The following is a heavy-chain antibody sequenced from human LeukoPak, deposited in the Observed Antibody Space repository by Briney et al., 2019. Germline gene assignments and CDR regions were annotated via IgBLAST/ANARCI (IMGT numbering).Heavy chain of an antibody. CDR1: GDSISSYY. J-gene: IGHJ4*02. V-gene: IGHV4-59*01. CDR3: ARVVDNWNVAVFDY. D-gene: IGHD1-20*01. Sequence: PSETLSLTCTVSGDSISSYYWSRIRQPPGKGLEWIGYIYDSGNTNYNPSLESRVTISIHTSKNQFSLKLSSVTAAGTAVYYCARVVDNWNVAVFDYWGQGTLVTVSS. CDR2: IYDSGNT.